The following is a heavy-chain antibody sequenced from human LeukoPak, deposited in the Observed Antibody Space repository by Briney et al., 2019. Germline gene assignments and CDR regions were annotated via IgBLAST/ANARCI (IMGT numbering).Heavy chain of an antibody. D-gene: IGHD2-2*02. CDR1: GFTFSSYA. V-gene: IGHV3-23*01. J-gene: IGHJ6*03. Sequence: GGSLRLSCAASGFTFSSYAMSRVRQAPGKGLEWVSAISGSGGSTYYADSVKGRFTISRDNSKNTLYLQMNSLRAEDTAVYYCAKGPKLYCSSTSCYIKDTAMESYMDVWGKGTTVTVSS. CDR2: ISGSGGST. CDR3: AKGPKLYCSSTSCYIKDTAMESYMDV.